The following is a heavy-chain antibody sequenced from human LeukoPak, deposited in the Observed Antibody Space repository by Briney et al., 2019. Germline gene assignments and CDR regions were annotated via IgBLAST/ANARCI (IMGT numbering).Heavy chain of an antibody. CDR3: ASGGHIDY. Sequence: GGSLRLFCAGSGFLFRRFWMSWVRQATGKGLEWVANIDEDGNEKNYVDFVKGRFTISRDNAKNSLYLQMNSLRVEDTAVYYCASGGHIDYCGQGTLVTVSS. V-gene: IGHV3-7*01. J-gene: IGHJ4*02. CDR2: IDEDGNEK. CDR1: GFLFRRFW. D-gene: IGHD3-16*01.